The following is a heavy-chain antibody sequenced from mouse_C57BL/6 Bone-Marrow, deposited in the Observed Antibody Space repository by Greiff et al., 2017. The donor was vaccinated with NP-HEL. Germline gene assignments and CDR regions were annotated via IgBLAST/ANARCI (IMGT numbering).Heavy chain of an antibody. CDR1: GFTFSSYG. J-gene: IGHJ1*03. D-gene: IGHD4-1*02. CDR3: ANLQLGLWYFDV. CDR2: ISSGGRYT. Sequence: EVQRVESGGDLVKPGGSLKLSCAASGFTFSSYGMSWVRQTPDKRLEWVATISSGGRYTYYPDSVKGRFTISRDNAKHTLYPQMSRLKAEDTAMYYCANLQLGLWYFDVWGTGTTVTVSS. V-gene: IGHV5-6*01.